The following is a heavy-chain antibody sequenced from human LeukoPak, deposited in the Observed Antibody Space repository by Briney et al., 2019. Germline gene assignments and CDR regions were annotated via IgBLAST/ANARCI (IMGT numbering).Heavy chain of an antibody. Sequence: GGSLRLSCAASGFTFSSYAMSWVRQAPGKGLEWVSAISGSGGSTYYADSVKGRFTISRDNSKNTLYLQMNSLRAEDTAVYYCARQSYYGLGTYYNLGYWGQGTLVTVSS. CDR2: ISGSGGST. CDR1: GFTFSSYA. J-gene: IGHJ4*02. D-gene: IGHD3-10*01. V-gene: IGHV3-23*01. CDR3: ARQSYYGLGTYYNLGY.